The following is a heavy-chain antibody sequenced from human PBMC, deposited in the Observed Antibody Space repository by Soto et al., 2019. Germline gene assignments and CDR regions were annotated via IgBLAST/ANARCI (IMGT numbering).Heavy chain of an antibody. D-gene: IGHD3-10*01. Sequence: EVQLVESGGGLVQPGGSLRLSCAASGFTFSSYWMHWVRQAPGKGLVWVSRINSDGSSTSYADSVKGRFTISRDNAKNTLYLQMNSLRVEDTAVYYCARDRGSGSPGAFDIWGQGTMVTVSS. CDR2: INSDGSST. CDR3: ARDRGSGSPGAFDI. J-gene: IGHJ3*02. CDR1: GFTFSSYW. V-gene: IGHV3-74*01.